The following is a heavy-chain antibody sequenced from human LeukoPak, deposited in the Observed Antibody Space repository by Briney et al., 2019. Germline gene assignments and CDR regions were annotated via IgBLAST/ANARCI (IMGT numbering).Heavy chain of an antibody. CDR1: GGTFSSYA. Sequence: GASVKVSCKASGGTFSSYAISWVRQAPGQGLEWMGGIIPIFGTANYAQKFQGRVTITTDESTSTADMELSSLRSEDTAVYYCASGYCSSTSCYRYYYYYYMDVWGKETTVTVSS. CDR3: ASGYCSSTSCYRYYYYYYMDV. CDR2: IIPIFGTA. V-gene: IGHV1-69*05. J-gene: IGHJ6*03. D-gene: IGHD2-2*01.